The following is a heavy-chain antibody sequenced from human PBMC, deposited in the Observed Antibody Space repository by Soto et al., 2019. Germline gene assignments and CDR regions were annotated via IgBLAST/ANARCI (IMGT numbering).Heavy chain of an antibody. D-gene: IGHD2-2*01. CDR2: IYHSGST. V-gene: IGHV4-30-2*01. Sequence: TLSLTCAVAGGSISSGGYSWSWIRQPPGKGLEWIGYIYHSGSTYYNPSLKSRVTISVDRSKNQFSLKLSSVTAADTAVYYCARALGYCSSTSCYGWFDPWGQGTLVTVSS. J-gene: IGHJ5*02. CDR3: ARALGYCSSTSCYGWFDP. CDR1: GGSISSGGYS.